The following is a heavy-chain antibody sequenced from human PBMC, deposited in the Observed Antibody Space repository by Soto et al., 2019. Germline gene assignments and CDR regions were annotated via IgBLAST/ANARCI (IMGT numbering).Heavy chain of an antibody. CDR3: AKDIAYRGYGGFDP. V-gene: IGHV3-43*01. J-gene: IGHJ5*02. CDR2: ISWDGYST. CDR1: GFTFDDYT. Sequence: GGSLRLSCAASGFTFDDYTMHWVRQAPGEGLEWVSLISWDGYSTYYTDSVKGRFTISRDNSRNSLYLQMNSLRTEDTALYYCAKDIAYRGYGGFDPWGLRTLVTVSS. D-gene: IGHD5-12*01.